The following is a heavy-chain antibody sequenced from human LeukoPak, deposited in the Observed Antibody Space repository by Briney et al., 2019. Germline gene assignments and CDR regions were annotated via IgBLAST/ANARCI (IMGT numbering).Heavy chain of an antibody. CDR3: ARDPTPYSSSWYGTNDAFDI. CDR1: GFTFSSYA. Sequence: PGGSLRLSCAASGFTFSSYAMSWVRQAPGKGLEWVSSISSSSSYIYYADSVKGRFTISRDNAKNSLYLQMNSLRAEDTAVYYCARDPTPYSSSWYGTNDAFDIWGQGTRVTVSS. J-gene: IGHJ3*02. D-gene: IGHD6-13*01. V-gene: IGHV3-21*01. CDR2: ISSSSSYI.